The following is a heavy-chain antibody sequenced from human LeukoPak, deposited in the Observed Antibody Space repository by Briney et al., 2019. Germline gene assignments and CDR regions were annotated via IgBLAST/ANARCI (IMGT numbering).Heavy chain of an antibody. D-gene: IGHD2-2*01. V-gene: IGHV3-30*03. Sequence: GGSLRLSCAASGFTFSSYGMHWVRQAPGKGLEWVAVIPYDGSNKYYADSVKGRFTISRDNSKNTLYLQMNSLRAEDTAVYYCARDADEYCSSTTCRGGSFDIWGQGTMVTVSS. J-gene: IGHJ3*02. CDR1: GFTFSSYG. CDR2: IPYDGSNK. CDR3: ARDADEYCSSTTCRGGSFDI.